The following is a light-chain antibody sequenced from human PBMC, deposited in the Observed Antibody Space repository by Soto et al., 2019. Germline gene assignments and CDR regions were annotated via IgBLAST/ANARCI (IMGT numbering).Light chain of an antibody. J-gene: IGLJ3*02. V-gene: IGLV2-14*03. CDR1: SSDVGVFNF. CDR3: SSYTVSTTPLGV. Sequence: QSVLTQPASVSGSPGQSVTISCTETSSDVGVFNFVSWYQQLPGKAPKLMIYDVTNRPSGVSDRFSGSRSGNTASLTISGLQAEDEADYYCSSYTVSTTPLGVFGGGTKLTVL. CDR2: DVT.